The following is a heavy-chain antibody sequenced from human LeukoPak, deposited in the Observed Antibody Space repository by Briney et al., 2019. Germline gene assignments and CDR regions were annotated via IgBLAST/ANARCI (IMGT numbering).Heavy chain of an antibody. CDR3: AKGGSYLQGLTG. J-gene: IGHJ4*02. Sequence: GGSLRLSCAASGFTFSSYAMSWVRQAPGKGLEWVSAISGSGGSTYYADSVKGRSTISRDNSKNTLYLQMNSLRAEDTAVYYCAKGGSYLQGLTGWGQGTLVTVSS. V-gene: IGHV3-23*01. D-gene: IGHD1-26*01. CDR2: ISGSGGST. CDR1: GFTFSSYA.